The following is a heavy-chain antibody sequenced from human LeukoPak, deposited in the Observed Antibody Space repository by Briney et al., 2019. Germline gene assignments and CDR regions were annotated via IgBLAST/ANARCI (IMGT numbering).Heavy chain of an antibody. D-gene: IGHD3-16*01. CDR1: GFTFSSYS. CDR3: ARDRGYWLDP. CDR2: ITSSSSTI. V-gene: IGHV3-48*01. Sequence: GGSLRLSCAASGFTFSSYSMHWVRQAPGKGLEWVSYITSSSSTIYYADSVKGRFTISRDNAKNSLYLQMNSLRAEDTAVYYCARDRGYWLDPWGQGTLVTVSS. J-gene: IGHJ5*02.